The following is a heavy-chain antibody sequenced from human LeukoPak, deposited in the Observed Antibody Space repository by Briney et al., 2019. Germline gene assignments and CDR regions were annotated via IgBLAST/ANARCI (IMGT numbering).Heavy chain of an antibody. V-gene: IGHV3-15*01. D-gene: IGHD3-3*01. CDR1: GFTFSNAW. CDR2: IKSKTDGGTT. J-gene: IGHJ4*02. CDR3: TLFWSGYYRVSRPSTRNDY. Sequence: GGSLRLSCAASGFTFSNAWMSWVRQAPGKGLEWVGRIKSKTDGGTTDYAALVEGRFTISGDDSKNTLYLQMNSLKAEDTAVYYCTLFWSGYYRVSRPSTRNDYWGQGTLVTVSS.